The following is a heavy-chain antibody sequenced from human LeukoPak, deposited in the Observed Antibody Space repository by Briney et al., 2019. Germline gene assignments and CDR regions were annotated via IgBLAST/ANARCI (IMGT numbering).Heavy chain of an antibody. CDR3: ARIRDGYNDPYDI. V-gene: IGHV1-46*01. J-gene: IGHJ3*02. CDR2: INPSGCST. CDR1: GYTFTNYY. D-gene: IGHD5-24*01. Sequence: ASVKVSRKASGYTFTNYYIHWVRQAPGQGLECMGIINPSGCSTSYAQKFQGGITLTRDMSTSTVYMELSSLRSEDTAVYYCARIRDGYNDPYDIWGQGTMATVSS.